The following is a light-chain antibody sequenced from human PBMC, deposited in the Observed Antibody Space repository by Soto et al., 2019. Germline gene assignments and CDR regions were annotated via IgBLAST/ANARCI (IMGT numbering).Light chain of an antibody. V-gene: IGLV2-14*01. J-gene: IGLJ2*01. CDR2: EVS. CDR1: SSDIGSYNH. CDR3: SSFTSSTTLMV. Sequence: QAVVTQPASVSGSPGQSITISCTGTSSDIGSYNHVSWYQQHPGKVPKVMIYEVSNRPSGVSNRFSGSKSGNTASLTISGLQAEDEADYYCSSFTSSTTLMVFGGGTKVTVL.